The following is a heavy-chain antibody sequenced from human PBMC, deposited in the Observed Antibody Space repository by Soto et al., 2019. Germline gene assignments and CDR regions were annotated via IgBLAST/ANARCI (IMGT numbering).Heavy chain of an antibody. D-gene: IGHD6-19*01. V-gene: IGHV3-30-3*01. CDR1: GFTFSSYA. CDR2: ISYDGSNK. J-gene: IGHJ4*02. CDR3: ARADAVAGTIPY. Sequence: QVQLVESGGGVVQPGRSLRLSCAASGFTFSSYAMHWVRQAPGKGLEWVAVISYDGSNKYYADSVKGRFTISRDNSQNPLYLQMDSLRAEDTAVYYCARADAVAGTIPYWGQGTLVTVSS.